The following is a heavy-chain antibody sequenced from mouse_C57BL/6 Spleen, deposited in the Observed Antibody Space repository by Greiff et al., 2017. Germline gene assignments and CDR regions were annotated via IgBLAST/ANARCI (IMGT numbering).Heavy chain of an antibody. J-gene: IGHJ3*01. Sequence: DVMLVESGGGLVQPKGSLKLSCAASGFTFNTYAMHWVRQAPGKGLEWVARIRSKSSNYATYYADSVKDRFTISRDDSQSMLYLQMNNLKTEDTAMYYCVRRGDYDGIFAYWGQGTLVTVSA. CDR3: VRRGDYDGIFAY. D-gene: IGHD2-4*01. CDR2: IRSKSSNYAT. V-gene: IGHV10-3*01. CDR1: GFTFNTYA.